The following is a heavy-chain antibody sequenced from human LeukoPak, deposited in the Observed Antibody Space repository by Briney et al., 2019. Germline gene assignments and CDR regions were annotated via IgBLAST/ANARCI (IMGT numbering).Heavy chain of an antibody. Sequence: ASVKVTCKASGYTFTGYYMHWVRQAPGQGLEWMGWINPNSGGTNYAQKFQGRVTMTRDTSISTAYMELSSLRSDDTAVYYCARDYESVVVVAARGYFADCGQGTLVTVSS. CDR1: GYTFTGYY. CDR2: INPNSGGT. D-gene: IGHD2-15*01. CDR3: ARDYESVVVVAARGYFAD. J-gene: IGHJ4*02. V-gene: IGHV1-2*02.